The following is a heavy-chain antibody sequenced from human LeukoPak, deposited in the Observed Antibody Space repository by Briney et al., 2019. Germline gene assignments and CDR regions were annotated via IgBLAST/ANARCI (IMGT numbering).Heavy chain of an antibody. CDR3: ARDLGGRGVITPYYYYMDV. CDR2: IYYSGST. J-gene: IGHJ6*03. D-gene: IGHD3-10*01. CDR1: SSYG. Sequence: SSYGIHWIRQPPGEGLEWIGSIYYSGSTYYNPSLKSRVTISVDTSKNQFSLELSSVTAADTAVYYCARDLGGRGVITPYYYYMDVWGKGTTVTISS. V-gene: IGHV4-39*07.